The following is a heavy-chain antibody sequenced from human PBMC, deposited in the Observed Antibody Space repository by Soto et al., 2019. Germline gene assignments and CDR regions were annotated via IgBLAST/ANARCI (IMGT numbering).Heavy chain of an antibody. J-gene: IGHJ6*02. D-gene: IGHD3-22*01. CDR3: ARGEPGYYYDSSGYRPQYGMDV. CDR2: IKQDGSEK. CDR1: GFTFSSYW. V-gene: IGHV3-7*03. Sequence: GGSLKLSCAASGFTFSSYWMSWVRQTPGKGLEWVATIKQDGSEKYYVDSVKGRFTISRDNAKNSLFLQMNSLRAEDTAVYYCARGEPGYYYDSSGYRPQYGMDVWGQGTTVTVSS.